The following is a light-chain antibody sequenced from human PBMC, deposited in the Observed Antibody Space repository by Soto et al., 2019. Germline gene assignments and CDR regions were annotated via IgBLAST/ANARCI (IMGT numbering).Light chain of an antibody. CDR3: LLDYAYFWA. CDR2: GAS. V-gene: IGKV3-20*01. J-gene: IGKJ1*01. CDR1: QSVPSDW. Sequence: EIVLTQSPGTLSLSPGERATLSCRASQSVPSDWLAWYRHKPGQAPRLLIYGASSRATGVPDRVSGSGSGTDFTLTINRLEPEDFATYYCLLDYAYFWAFGQGTKVEIK.